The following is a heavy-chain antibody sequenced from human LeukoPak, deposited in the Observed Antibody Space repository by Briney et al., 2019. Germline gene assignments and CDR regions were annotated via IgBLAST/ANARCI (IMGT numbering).Heavy chain of an antibody. Sequence: GGSLRLSCAASGFTFSSYGMHWVRQAPGKGLEWVAFIRYDGSNKYYADSVKGRFTISRDNSKNTLYLQMNSLRAEDTAVYYCAKGSSVWVTTGYFDYWGQGTLVTVSS. CDR2: IRYDGSNK. V-gene: IGHV3-30*02. CDR3: AKGSSVWVTTGYFDY. J-gene: IGHJ4*02. D-gene: IGHD4-17*01. CDR1: GFTFSSYG.